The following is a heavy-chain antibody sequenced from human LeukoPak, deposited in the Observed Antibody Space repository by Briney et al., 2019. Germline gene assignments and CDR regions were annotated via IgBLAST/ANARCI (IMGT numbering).Heavy chain of an antibody. D-gene: IGHD5-24*01. CDR1: GFSFSTSW. Sequence: GGSLRLSCEGSGFSFSTSWMTWVRQAPGEGLEWVANMRQDGSVKNYVDSVKGRFTISRDNSKNTLYLQMNSLRAEDTAVYYCAKDPRIEMATISRISWGQGTLVTVSS. CDR3: AKDPRIEMATISRIS. J-gene: IGHJ4*02. CDR2: MRQDGSVK. V-gene: IGHV3-7*03.